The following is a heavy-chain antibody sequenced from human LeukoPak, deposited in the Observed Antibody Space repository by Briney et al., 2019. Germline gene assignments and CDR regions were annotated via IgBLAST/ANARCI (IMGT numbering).Heavy chain of an antibody. CDR3: AKDLSPWGDYGGDEFDY. J-gene: IGHJ4*02. D-gene: IGHD4-17*01. CDR2: ISYDGSNK. Sequence: PGRSLRLSCAASGFTFSSYGMHWVRQAPGKGLEGVAVISYDGSNKYYADSVKGRFTISRDNSKNTLYLQMNSLRAEDTAVYYCAKDLSPWGDYGGDEFDYWGQGTLVTVSS. CDR1: GFTFSSYG. V-gene: IGHV3-30*18.